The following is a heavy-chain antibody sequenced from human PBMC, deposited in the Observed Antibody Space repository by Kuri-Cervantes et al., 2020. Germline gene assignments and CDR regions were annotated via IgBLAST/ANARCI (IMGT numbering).Heavy chain of an antibody. CDR3: ARRDYYFDY. J-gene: IGHJ4*02. Sequence: SETLSLTCTVSGGSISSGGYSWSWIRQPPGKGLEWIGYIYHSGSTYYNPSLKSRVTISVDRSENQFSLKLSSVTAADTAVYYCARRDYYFDYWGQGTLVTDSS. V-gene: IGHV4-30-2*01. CDR1: GGSISSGGYS. CDR2: IYHSGST.